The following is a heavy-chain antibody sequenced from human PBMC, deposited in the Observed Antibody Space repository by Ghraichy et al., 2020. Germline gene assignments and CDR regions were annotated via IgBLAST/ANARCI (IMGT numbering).Heavy chain of an antibody. CDR3: AKVMVRGAITDY. D-gene: IGHD3-10*01. V-gene: IGHV3-30*18. CDR2: ISYDAGNQ. CDR1: GFTFSDFA. Sequence: GGSLRLSCAASGFTFSDFAMHWVRQAPGKGLEWVAYISYDAGNQYYADSVKGRFTISRDNSKSTLFLQMNNLRADDTAVYYCAKVMVRGAITDYWGQGTPVTVSS. J-gene: IGHJ4*02.